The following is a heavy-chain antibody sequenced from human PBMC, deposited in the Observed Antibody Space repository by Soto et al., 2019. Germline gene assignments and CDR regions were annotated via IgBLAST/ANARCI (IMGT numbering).Heavy chain of an antibody. Sequence: ASVKGYCKASGYTFTCYYMPWVRQAPVQGLDCMGWINPNSGGTNYAQKFQGRVTMTRDTSISTAYMELSRLRSDDTAVYYCARVNQLRYFDWLFPNDAFDIWGQRTMVTVSS. CDR1: GYTFTCYY. D-gene: IGHD3-9*01. V-gene: IGHV1-2*02. CDR2: INPNSGGT. J-gene: IGHJ3*02. CDR3: ARVNQLRYFDWLFPNDAFDI.